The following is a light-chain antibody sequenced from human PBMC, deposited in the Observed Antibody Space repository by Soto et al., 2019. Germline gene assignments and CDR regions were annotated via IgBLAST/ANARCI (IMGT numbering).Light chain of an antibody. J-gene: IGLJ1*01. Sequence: QSALTQPASVSGPPGQSITISCTGTSSDVGGYNYVSWYQRHPGKAPKLMIYEVTNRPSGVSNRFSGSKSGNTASLTISGLQAEDEADYYCSSYTSSNTYVFGTGTKVTVL. V-gene: IGLV2-14*01. CDR2: EVT. CDR1: SSDVGGYNY. CDR3: SSYTSSNTYV.